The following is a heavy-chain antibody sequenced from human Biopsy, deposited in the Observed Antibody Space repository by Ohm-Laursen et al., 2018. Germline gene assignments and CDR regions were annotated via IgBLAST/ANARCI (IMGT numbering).Heavy chain of an antibody. CDR1: GGSITVDY. J-gene: IGHJ3*01. CDR3: ARLYRLDDYWNDDPPDAFDV. CDR2: ISKGGDT. Sequence: TLSLTCAVSGGSITVDYWSWIRQSPGKGLEWIGFISKGGDTTYNPSLRGRVAISVDTSKNQFSLKLSSVTAADTAIFFCARLYRLDDYWNDDPPDAFDVWGQGTRVTVSS. D-gene: IGHD1-1*01. V-gene: IGHV4-59*01.